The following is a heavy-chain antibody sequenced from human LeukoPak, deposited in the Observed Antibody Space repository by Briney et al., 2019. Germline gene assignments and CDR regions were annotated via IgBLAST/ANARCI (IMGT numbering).Heavy chain of an antibody. J-gene: IGHJ4*02. D-gene: IGHD6-19*01. CDR2: IYTSGST. V-gene: IGHV4-4*07. Sequence: SETLSLTCTVSGGSISGYYWSWIRQPAGKGLEWIGRIYTSGSTNYNPSLKSRVTISVDKSKNQFSLKLSSVTAADTAVYYCARVMSSGWYYDYWGQGTLVTVSS. CDR3: ARVMSSGWYYDY. CDR1: GGSISGYY.